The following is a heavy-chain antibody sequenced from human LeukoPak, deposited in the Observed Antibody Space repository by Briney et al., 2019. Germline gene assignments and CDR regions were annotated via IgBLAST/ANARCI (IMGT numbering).Heavy chain of an antibody. J-gene: IGHJ4*02. Sequence: AGGSLRLSCAASGFTFSSCSMNWVRQAPGKGLEWVSSISSSSSYIYYADSVKGRFTISRDNAKNSLYLQMNSLRAEDTAVYYCARDRDPYGGKPFDYWGQGTLVTVSS. V-gene: IGHV3-21*01. CDR2: ISSSSSYI. D-gene: IGHD4/OR15-4a*01. CDR1: GFTFSSCS. CDR3: ARDRDPYGGKPFDY.